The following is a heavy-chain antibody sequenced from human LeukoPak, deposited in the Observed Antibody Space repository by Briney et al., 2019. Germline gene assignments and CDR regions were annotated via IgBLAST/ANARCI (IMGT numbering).Heavy chain of an antibody. J-gene: IGHJ4*02. D-gene: IGHD3-22*01. V-gene: IGHV3-21*04. CDR2: ISSSSSYI. Sequence: GGSLRLSCAASGFTFSSYSMNWVRQAPGKGLEWVSSISSSSSYIYYADSVKGRFTISRDNAKNSLYLQMNSLRAEDTAVYYCAKNPGAITMIVVVITSFDYWGQGTLVTVSS. CDR3: AKNPGAITMIVVVITSFDY. CDR1: GFTFSSYS.